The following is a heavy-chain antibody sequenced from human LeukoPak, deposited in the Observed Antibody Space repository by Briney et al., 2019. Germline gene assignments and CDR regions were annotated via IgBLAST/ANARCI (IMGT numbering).Heavy chain of an antibody. CDR1: GGSISSSSYY. Sequence: SETLSLTCTVSGGSISSSSYYWGWIRQPPGKGLEWIGSIYYSGSTCYNPSLKSRVTISVDTSKNQFSLKLSSVTAADTAVYYCARDIGGYFDYWGQGTLVTVSS. CDR2: IYYSGST. V-gene: IGHV4-39*07. J-gene: IGHJ4*02. CDR3: ARDIGGYFDY. D-gene: IGHD3-16*01.